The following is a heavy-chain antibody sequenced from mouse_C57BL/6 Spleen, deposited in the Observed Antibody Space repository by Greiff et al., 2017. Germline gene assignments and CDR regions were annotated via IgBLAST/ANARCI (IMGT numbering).Heavy chain of an antibody. CDR2: IDPEDGDT. J-gene: IGHJ1*03. Sequence: EVKVVESGAELVRPGASVKLSCTASGFNIKDYYMHWVKQRPEQGLEWIGRIDPEDGDTEYAPKFQGKATMTADTSSNTAYLQLSSLTSEDTAVYYCTTSYYSNYVGYFDVWGTGTTVTVSS. CDR1: GFNIKDYY. V-gene: IGHV14-1*01. CDR3: TTSYYSNYVGYFDV. D-gene: IGHD2-5*01.